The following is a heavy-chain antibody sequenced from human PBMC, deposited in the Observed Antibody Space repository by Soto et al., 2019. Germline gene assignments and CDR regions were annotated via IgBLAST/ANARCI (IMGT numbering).Heavy chain of an antibody. V-gene: IGHV1-69*02. D-gene: IGHD1-1*01. CDR1: GGTFSSYT. Sequence: QVQLVQSGAEVKKPGSSVKVSCKASGGTFSSYTISWVRQAPGQGLEWMGRIIPILGIANYAQKFQGRVTNTANKSTSTAYMELSSLRSEDTAVYYCARQVGTTGSDYWGQGTLVTVSS. J-gene: IGHJ4*02. CDR2: IIPILGIA. CDR3: ARQVGTTGSDY.